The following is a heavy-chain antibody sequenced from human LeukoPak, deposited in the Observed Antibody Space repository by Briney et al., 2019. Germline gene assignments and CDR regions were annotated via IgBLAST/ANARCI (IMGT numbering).Heavy chain of an antibody. CDR2: ISYDGINK. CDR3: ARDRGYSYGIDY. D-gene: IGHD5-18*01. V-gene: IGHV3-30*03. Sequence: GGSLRLSCAASGFTFSSYGMHWVRQAPGKGLEWVAVISYDGINKYYADSVKGRFTISRDNSKNTLYLQMNSLRAEDTAVYYCARDRGYSYGIDYWGQGTLVTVSS. J-gene: IGHJ4*02. CDR1: GFTFSSYG.